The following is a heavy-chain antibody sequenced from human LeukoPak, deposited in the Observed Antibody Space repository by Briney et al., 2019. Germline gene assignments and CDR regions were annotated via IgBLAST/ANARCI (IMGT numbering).Heavy chain of an antibody. Sequence: PSETLSLTCTVSGGSISSYYWSWVRQPPGKGLEWIGEIYHTGITNYNPSLKSRVTISVDKSKNQFSLNLSSVTAADTAVYYCVRCGSYCLDYWGQGTLVTVSS. D-gene: IGHD1-26*01. J-gene: IGHJ4*02. CDR2: IYHTGIT. V-gene: IGHV4-4*02. CDR3: VRCGSYCLDY. CDR1: GGSISSYY.